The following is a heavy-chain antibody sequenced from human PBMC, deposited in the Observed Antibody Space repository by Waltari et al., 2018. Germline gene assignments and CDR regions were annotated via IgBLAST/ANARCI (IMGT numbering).Heavy chain of an antibody. D-gene: IGHD1-1*01. CDR2: LMSKHNNFAP. CDR1: GVTVGGTA. V-gene: IGHV3-73*01. J-gene: IGHJ4*02. CDR3: TTGIVELESERAAF. Sequence: EVQVVESGGGFIQTGESLRLSCVASGVTVGGTATEWVRQSPGKGLQLIGLLMSKHNNFAPVYAESMRGRSMVSRNASMNTAYLQIDNVTPDDTAVYYCTTGIVELESERAAFWGRGVLVTVTS.